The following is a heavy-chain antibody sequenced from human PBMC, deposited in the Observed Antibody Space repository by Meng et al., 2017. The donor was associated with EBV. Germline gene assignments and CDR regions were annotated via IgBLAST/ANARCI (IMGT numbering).Heavy chain of an antibody. CDR1: GGPFRYYA. J-gene: IGHJ4*02. CDR2: FLPRLGAP. Sequence: VHLGLVASGVRKPGSSVKDSCKTSGGPFRYYAISWVRQAPGQGLEWLGGFLPRLGAPNYAQKFHGRVKITADESTSTHYMDLSSLRSEDTAIYYCASESGRGYTPDYWGQGTLVTVSS. CDR3: ASESGRGYTPDY. D-gene: IGHD3-10*01. V-gene: IGHV1-69*01.